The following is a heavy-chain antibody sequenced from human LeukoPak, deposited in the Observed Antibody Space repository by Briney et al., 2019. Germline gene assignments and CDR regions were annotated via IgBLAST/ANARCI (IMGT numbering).Heavy chain of an antibody. V-gene: IGHV1-69*05. CDR1: GGTFSSYA. Sequence: SVKVSCKASGGTFSSYAISWVRQAPGQGLGWMGRIIPIFGTANYAQKFQGRVTITTDESTSTAYMELSSLRSEDTAVYYCARGQGHYYDSSGYYYTYFDYWGQGTLVTVSS. CDR2: IIPIFGTA. CDR3: ARGQGHYYDSSGYYYTYFDY. J-gene: IGHJ4*02. D-gene: IGHD3-22*01.